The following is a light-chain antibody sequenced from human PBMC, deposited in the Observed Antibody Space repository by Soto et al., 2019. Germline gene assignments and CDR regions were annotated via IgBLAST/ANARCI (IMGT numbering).Light chain of an antibody. CDR2: GAS. V-gene: IGKV3-20*01. CDR1: QSVSRSY. J-gene: IGKJ3*01. Sequence: EIVLTQSPGTLSLSPGERATLSCRASQSVSRSYLAWYQQKPGQAPRLLIYGASNRASGIPARFSGSGSGTDFTLTISRLEPEDFAVYYCQQYSPLSFTFGHGTRVDIK. CDR3: QQYSPLSFT.